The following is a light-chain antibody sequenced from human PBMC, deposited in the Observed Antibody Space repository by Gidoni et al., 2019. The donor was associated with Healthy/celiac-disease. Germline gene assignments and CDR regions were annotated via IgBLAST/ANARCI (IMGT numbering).Light chain of an antibody. V-gene: IGKV1-13*02. Sequence: AIQLTQSPSSLSDSVGDRVTITCRASQGISSALVWYQKKPGKAPKLLIYDASSLESGVPSRFSGSESGTDFALTISRLQPEDFATYYCQQFNSYPLTFGGETKVEIK. CDR2: DAS. CDR1: QGISSA. CDR3: QQFNSYPLT. J-gene: IGKJ4*01.